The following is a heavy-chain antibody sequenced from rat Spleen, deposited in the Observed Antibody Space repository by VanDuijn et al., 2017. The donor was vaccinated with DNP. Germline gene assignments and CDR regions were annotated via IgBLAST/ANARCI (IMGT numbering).Heavy chain of an antibody. J-gene: IGHJ2*01. Sequence: EVQLIESGGGLVQPGRSMKLSCEASGFTFSAFPMAWVRQAPTKGLEWVASISTNGGNTYYRDSVKGRFTISRDNAKSTLYLQMDSLRSEDTATYFCSSLYASYIDYWGHGVMVTVSS. CDR2: ISTNGGNT. CDR1: GFTFSAFP. V-gene: IGHV5-46*01. CDR3: SSLYASYIDY. D-gene: IGHD3-1*01.